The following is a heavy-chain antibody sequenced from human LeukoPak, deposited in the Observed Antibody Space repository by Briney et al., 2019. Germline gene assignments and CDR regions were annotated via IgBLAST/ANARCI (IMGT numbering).Heavy chain of an antibody. CDR1: GFTFSSYA. CDR2: IGDSGAST. Sequence: GGSLTLSCVASGFTFSSYAMSWLRQAPGKGLEWVSAIGDSGASTYYAESVKGRFTISRDNSKNTLYLQLNSLRAEDTAVYYCANMVRGLIINYWGQGTLVTVSS. CDR3: ANMVRGLIINY. D-gene: IGHD3-10*01. V-gene: IGHV3-23*01. J-gene: IGHJ4*02.